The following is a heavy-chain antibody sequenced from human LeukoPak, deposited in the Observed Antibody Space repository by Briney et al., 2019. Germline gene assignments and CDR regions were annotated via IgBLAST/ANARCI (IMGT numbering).Heavy chain of an antibody. J-gene: IGHJ4*02. CDR2: IDTGGSS. Sequence: GGSLRLSCVVSGLTVSSNYMSWIRQAPGKGLEWVSLIDTGGSSYYADFVKGRFTISRDNSKNTLYLQMNSLGVEDAAVYYCARVTLGYDGRVYYPTTFGYWGQGTQVTVSS. V-gene: IGHV3-53*01. CDR3: ARVTLGYDGRVYYPTTFGY. CDR1: GLTVSSNY. D-gene: IGHD3-22*01.